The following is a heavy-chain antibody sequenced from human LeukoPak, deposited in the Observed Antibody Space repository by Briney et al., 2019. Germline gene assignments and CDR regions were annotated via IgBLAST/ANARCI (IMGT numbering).Heavy chain of an antibody. V-gene: IGHV1-69*04. Sequence: ASVKVSCKASGGTFSSYAISWVRQAPGQGLEWMGRIIPIRGIANYAQKFQGRVTITADKSTSTAYMELSSLRSEDTAVYYCASAGGQDIVVVPAANALYDYWGQGTLVTVSS. CDR1: GGTFSSYA. CDR3: ASAGGQDIVVVPAANALYDY. D-gene: IGHD2-2*01. CDR2: IIPIRGIA. J-gene: IGHJ4*02.